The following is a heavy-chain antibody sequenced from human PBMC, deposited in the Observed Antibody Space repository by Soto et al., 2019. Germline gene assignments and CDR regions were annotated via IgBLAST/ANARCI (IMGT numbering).Heavy chain of an antibody. CDR2: ISYDGTNK. CDR3: AKDVLWFGRLLFPHY. CDR1: GFTFRSYG. V-gene: IGHV3-30*18. J-gene: IGHJ4*01. Sequence: GGSLRLACGASGFTFRSYGMHWVRQAPGKGLEWVAVISYDGTNKYYADSVKGRFTISRGNSKNTLYLQMNSLRAEDRAVYYCAKDVLWFGRLLFPHYCGHGTLVTVSS. D-gene: IGHD3-10*01.